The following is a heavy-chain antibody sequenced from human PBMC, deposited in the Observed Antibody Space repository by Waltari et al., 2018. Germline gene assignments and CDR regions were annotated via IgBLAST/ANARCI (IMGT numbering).Heavy chain of an antibody. CDR1: GYSISSGYY. Sequence: QVQLQESGPGLVKPSETLSLTCAVSGYSISSGYYWGWIRQPPGKGLEWIGSIYHSGSSYYTPSLKRRGTISVATSKNQFSLKLSSVTAADTAVYYCARYLAVAGTTNWFDPWGQGTLVTVSS. J-gene: IGHJ5*02. V-gene: IGHV4-38-2*01. CDR2: IYHSGSS. D-gene: IGHD6-19*01. CDR3: ARYLAVAGTTNWFDP.